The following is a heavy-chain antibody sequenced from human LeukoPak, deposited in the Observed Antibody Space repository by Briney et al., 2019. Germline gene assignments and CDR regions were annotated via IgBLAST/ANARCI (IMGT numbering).Heavy chain of an antibody. CDR3: ARWGRSWFDP. CDR1: GGSFSGYY. D-gene: IGHD3-16*01. Sequence: SETLSLTCAVYGGSFSGYYWSWIRQPPGKGLEWIGYIYYSGSTNYNPSLKSRVTISVDTSKNQFSLKLSSVTAADTAVYYCARWGRSWFDPWGQGTLVTVSS. CDR2: IYYSGST. J-gene: IGHJ5*02. V-gene: IGHV4-59*01.